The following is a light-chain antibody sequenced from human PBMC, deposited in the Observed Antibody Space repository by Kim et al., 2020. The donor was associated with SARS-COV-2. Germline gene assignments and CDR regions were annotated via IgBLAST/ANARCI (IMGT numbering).Light chain of an antibody. CDR1: KLGDKY. J-gene: IGLJ1*01. CDR2: QDS. V-gene: IGLV3-1*01. CDR3: QAWDSSTYYV. Sequence: SYELTQPPSVSVSPGQTASITCSGDKLGDKYACWYQQKPGQSPVLVIYQDSKRPSGIPERFSGSNSGNTATLTISGTRAMDEADYYCQAWDSSTYYVFGTGTRVTGL.